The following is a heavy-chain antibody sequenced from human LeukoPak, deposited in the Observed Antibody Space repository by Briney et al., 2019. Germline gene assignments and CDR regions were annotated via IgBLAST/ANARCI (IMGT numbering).Heavy chain of an antibody. V-gene: IGHV4-4*07. CDR3: ARDSSYSSGHYDY. J-gene: IGHJ4*02. CDR2: IYPSGST. D-gene: IGHD6-19*01. Sequence: SETLSLTCTVSGGSISNYYWSWIRQPAGKGPEWIGRIYPSGSTNYNPSLQSRVTMSVDTSKNQFSLKLSPGTAAETAVDYCARDSSYSSGHYDYWGQGTLVTVSS. CDR1: GGSISNYY.